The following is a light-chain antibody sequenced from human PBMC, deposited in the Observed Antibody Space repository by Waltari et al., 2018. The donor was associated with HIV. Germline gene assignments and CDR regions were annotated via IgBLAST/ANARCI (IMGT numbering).Light chain of an antibody. CDR3: AAWDDSLKGVL. CDR1: SSNIGRNP. V-gene: IGLV1-44*01. Sequence: QSVLTQPPSASGTPGQRVTISCSGSSSNIGRNPVNWYQQFPGTAPKVLIYSNNQWPSGVPDRFSGSKSGTSASLAISWLQSEDEAVYYCAAWDDSLKGVLFGGGTKLTVL. J-gene: IGLJ2*01. CDR2: SNN.